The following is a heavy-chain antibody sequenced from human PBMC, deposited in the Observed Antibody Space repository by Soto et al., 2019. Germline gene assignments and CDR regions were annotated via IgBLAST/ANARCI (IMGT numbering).Heavy chain of an antibody. Sequence: QVQLVESGGGVVQPGRSLRLSCAASGFTFSNYGMHWVRQAPGKGLEWVAIISYDGDNAYYADSVRGRFTISRDNSKNKLYLQPSSMRHEDTAVYYCAKDGGPVYCNSPGCSAKHFDYWGQGTLVTVSS. CDR3: AKDGGPVYCNSPGCSAKHFDY. CDR2: ISYDGDNA. CDR1: GFTFSNYG. V-gene: IGHV3-30*18. D-gene: IGHD2-2*01. J-gene: IGHJ4*02.